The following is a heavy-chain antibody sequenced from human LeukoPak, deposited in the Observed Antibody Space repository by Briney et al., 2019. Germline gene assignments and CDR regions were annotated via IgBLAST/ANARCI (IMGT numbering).Heavy chain of an antibody. CDR3: ARSEGRSGTYMYYFDY. J-gene: IGHJ4*02. Sequence: SETLSLTCTVSGGSISSGSYYWSWIRQPAGKGLEWIGRIHSSGTTNYNPSLKSRVTISGDASKNQFSLKLTSVTAADTAVYYCARSEGRSGTYMYYFDYWGQGTLVTVSS. D-gene: IGHD1-26*01. CDR1: GGSISSGSYY. CDR2: IHSSGTT. V-gene: IGHV4-61*02.